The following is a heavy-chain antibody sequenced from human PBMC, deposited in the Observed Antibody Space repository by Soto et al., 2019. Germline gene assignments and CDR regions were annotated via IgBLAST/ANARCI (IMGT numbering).Heavy chain of an antibody. Sequence: QVQLQESGPGLVKPSGTLSLTCAVSGGSISSSNWWSWVRQPPGKGLEWIGEIYHSGSTNYNPSLQSRVTISVDKSKNQFSLKLSAVTAADTAVYYCARVYYGSGSYYNYYWGQGTLVTVSS. CDR2: IYHSGST. D-gene: IGHD3-10*01. J-gene: IGHJ4*02. CDR3: ARVYYGSGSYYNYY. V-gene: IGHV4-4*02. CDR1: GGSISSSNW.